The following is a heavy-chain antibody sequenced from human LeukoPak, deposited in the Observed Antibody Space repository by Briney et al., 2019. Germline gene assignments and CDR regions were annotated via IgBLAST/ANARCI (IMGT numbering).Heavy chain of an antibody. Sequence: SETLSLTCSVSGGSINSGIYYWNWIRQPAGKGLEWIGRIYSSGSTNYNPSLKSRVTISGDTSKNQFSLKLTSVTAADTALYYCARATGYSSSWYVGDVDYWGQGTLVTVSS. J-gene: IGHJ4*02. D-gene: IGHD6-13*01. V-gene: IGHV4-61*02. CDR1: GGSINSGIYY. CDR2: IYSSGST. CDR3: ARATGYSSSWYVGDVDY.